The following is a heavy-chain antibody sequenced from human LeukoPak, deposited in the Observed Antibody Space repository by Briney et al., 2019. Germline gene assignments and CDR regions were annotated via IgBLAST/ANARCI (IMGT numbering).Heavy chain of an antibody. J-gene: IGHJ4*02. D-gene: IGHD4-17*01. CDR2: ISSSSSYI. CDR1: GFTFSSYS. V-gene: IGHV3-21*01. CDR3: ARDGTVTTLRPLDY. Sequence: GGSLRLSCAASGFTFSSYSMNWVRQAPGKGLEWVSSISSSSSYIYYADSVKGRFTISRDNAKNSLFLQMNSLRVEDTAVYYCARDGTVTTLRPLDYWGPGTLVTVSS.